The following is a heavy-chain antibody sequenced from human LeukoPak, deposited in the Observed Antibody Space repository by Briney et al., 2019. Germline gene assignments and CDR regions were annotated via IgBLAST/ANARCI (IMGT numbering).Heavy chain of an antibody. CDR2: FYYYGST. Sequence: SETPSLTCTVSGASIRGSSYHWAWIRQPPGRGLEWIGTFYYYGSTYFNPSLKSRVTISVDNSNNQFSLKLSSVTAADTAAYYCVRPTWGFADDSHSWGQGTLVSVSS. J-gene: IGHJ4*02. CDR3: VRPTWGFADDSHS. CDR1: GASIRGSSYH. V-gene: IGHV4-39*05. D-gene: IGHD1-1*01.